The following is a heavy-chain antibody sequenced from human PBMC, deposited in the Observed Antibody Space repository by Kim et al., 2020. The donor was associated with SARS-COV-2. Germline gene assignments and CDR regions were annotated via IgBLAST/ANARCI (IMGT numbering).Heavy chain of an antibody. CDR3: ARQGGVGGDFEL. V-gene: IGHV7-4-1*02. Sequence: ASVKVSCKASGYTFSNFAMNWVRQAPGQGLEWMGWISTKTGNPTYAQGFTGRFVFSLDTSVNTASLQISSLNADDTAIYYCARQGGVGGDFELWGRGTLV. CDR2: ISTKTGNP. J-gene: IGHJ2*01. CDR1: GYTFSNFA. D-gene: IGHD3-16*01.